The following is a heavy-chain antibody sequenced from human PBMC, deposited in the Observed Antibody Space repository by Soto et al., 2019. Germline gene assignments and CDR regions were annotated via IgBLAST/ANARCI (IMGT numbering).Heavy chain of an antibody. CDR3: ARKPVGSGYYQFDT. Sequence: SETLSLTCTVSGGSISSYYWSWIRQPPGKGLEWIGYIYYSGSTNYNPSLKSRVTISVDTSKNQFSLKLSSVTAADTAVYYCARKPVGSGYYQFDTWGQGTLVTVSS. D-gene: IGHD3-22*01. J-gene: IGHJ5*02. V-gene: IGHV4-59*01. CDR2: IYYSGST. CDR1: GGSISSYY.